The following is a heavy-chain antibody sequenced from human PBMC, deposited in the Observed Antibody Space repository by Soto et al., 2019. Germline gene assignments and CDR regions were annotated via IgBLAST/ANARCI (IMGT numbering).Heavy chain of an antibody. Sequence: QVQLQESGPGLVKPSETPSLTCTVSGGSISSYYWTWIRQPAGKGLEWIGRIHTSGSTNYNPSLKSRVTMSVDTSKNQFSLKLTSVTAADTAVYYCAGAKDLSPSEWGQGTLVTVSS. V-gene: IGHV4-4*07. CDR2: IHTSGST. CDR3: AGAKDLSPSE. CDR1: GGSISSYY. J-gene: IGHJ4*02.